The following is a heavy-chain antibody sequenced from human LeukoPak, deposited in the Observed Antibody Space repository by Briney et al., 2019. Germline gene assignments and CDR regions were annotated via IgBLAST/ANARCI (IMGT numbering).Heavy chain of an antibody. CDR1: GYTFTSYY. V-gene: IGHV1-2*06. CDR3: ARWSPYYYGMDV. Sequence: ASVKVSCKASGYTFTSYYMHWVRQAPGQGLEWMGRINPNSGGTNYAQKFQGRVTMTRDTSISTAYMELSRLRPDDTAVYYCARWSPYYYGMDVWGQGTTVTVSS. CDR2: INPNSGGT. J-gene: IGHJ6*02.